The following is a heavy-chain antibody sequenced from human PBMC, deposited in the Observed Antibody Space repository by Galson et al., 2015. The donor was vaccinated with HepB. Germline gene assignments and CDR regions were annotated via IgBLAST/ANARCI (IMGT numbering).Heavy chain of an antibody. CDR2: ISYDGNIK. J-gene: IGHJ4*02. D-gene: IGHD2-15*01. V-gene: IGHV3-30-3*01. Sequence: SLRLSCAASGFTFTSYSMHRVRQAPGKGLDWVAVISYDGNIKYYADSVKGRFTISRDNSKDTLYLQMNSLRTEDTAVYHCCSSRRTGPRGRHLDYWGQGTLVTVPS. CDR1: GFTFTSYS. CDR3: CSSRRTGPRGRHLDY.